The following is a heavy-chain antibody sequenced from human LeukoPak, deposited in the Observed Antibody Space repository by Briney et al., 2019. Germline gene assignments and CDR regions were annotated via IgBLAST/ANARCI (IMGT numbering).Heavy chain of an antibody. CDR3: ARNKYYYDSSGYYTKWHYFDY. CDR1: GGSFSGYY. Sequence: PSETLSLTCAVYGGSFSGYYWSWIRQPPGKGLEWIEEINHSGSTNYNPSLKSRVTISVDTSKNQFSLKLSSVTAADTAVYYCARNKYYYDSSGYYTKWHYFDYWGQGTLVTVSS. J-gene: IGHJ4*02. CDR2: INHSGST. D-gene: IGHD3-22*01. V-gene: IGHV4-34*01.